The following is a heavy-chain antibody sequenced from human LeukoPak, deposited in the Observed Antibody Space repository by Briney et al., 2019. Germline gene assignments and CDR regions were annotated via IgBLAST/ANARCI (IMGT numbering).Heavy chain of an antibody. J-gene: IGHJ5*02. Sequence: GGSLRLSCAASGFTFSSYAMSWVRQAPGKGLEWVSAISGSGGSTYYADSVKGRFTISRDNSKNTLYQQMNSLRAEDTAVYYRAKEVVATTSYNWFDPWGQGTLVTVSS. V-gene: IGHV3-23*01. D-gene: IGHD5-12*01. CDR3: AKEVVATTSYNWFDP. CDR2: ISGSGGST. CDR1: GFTFSSYA.